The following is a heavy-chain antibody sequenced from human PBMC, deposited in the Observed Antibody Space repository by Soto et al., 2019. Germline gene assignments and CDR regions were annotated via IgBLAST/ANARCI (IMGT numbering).Heavy chain of an antibody. CDR1: GYTFTSYY. D-gene: IGHD6-6*01. CDR2: INPSGGST. Sequence: ASVKVSCKASGYTFTSYYMHWVRQAPGQGLEWMGIINPSGGSTSYAQKFQGRVTMTRDTSTSTVYMELSSLRSEDTAVYYCASQDSSSSVGYYYYYGMDVWGQGTTVTV. J-gene: IGHJ6*02. CDR3: ASQDSSSSVGYYYYYGMDV. V-gene: IGHV1-46*01.